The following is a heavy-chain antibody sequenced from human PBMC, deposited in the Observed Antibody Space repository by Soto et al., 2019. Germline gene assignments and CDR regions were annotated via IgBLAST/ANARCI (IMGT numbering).Heavy chain of an antibody. CDR3: TAYGSCVGVDS. J-gene: IGHJ4*02. CDR1: GDTFGSYT. CDR2: ILAVFGSP. D-gene: IGHD1-26*01. V-gene: IGHV1-69*01. Sequence: QVQLVQSGTEMRKPGSSVKISCKASGDTFGSYTFNWVRQAPGQGLEWMGGILAVFGSPHYAEKFQDRLTLTADESTTTAYMALRNMRAEDIAVSCCTAYGSCVGVDSWRQGTRVTVSP.